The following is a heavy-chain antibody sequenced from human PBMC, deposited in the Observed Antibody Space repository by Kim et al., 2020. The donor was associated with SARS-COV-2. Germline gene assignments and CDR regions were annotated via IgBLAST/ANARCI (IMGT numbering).Heavy chain of an antibody. D-gene: IGHD1-1*01. Sequence: GGSLRLSCAASGFTFSNSGMHWVRQAPGKGLEWVGGIWSKGNSYASAYSASGRGRFSISRDDSRNTAYLHMNSLKTEDTAFCYCTRVRGTTLAFWVAFD. J-gene: IGHJ3*02. CDR1: GFTFSNSG. CDR3: TRVRGTTLAFWVAFD. CDR2: IWSKGNSYAS. V-gene: IGHV3-73*01.